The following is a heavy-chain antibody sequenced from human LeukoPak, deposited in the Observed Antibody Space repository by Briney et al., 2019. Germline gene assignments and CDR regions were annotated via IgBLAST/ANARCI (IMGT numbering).Heavy chain of an antibody. J-gene: IGHJ4*02. Sequence: PGGSLRLSCIASGLIFSNYAMHWVRQAPGKGLEWVAVIFYDGSHIYYADSAKGRFTISRDNSKNTLFLQMNSLSAVDTAVYYCARDIAAAFTFDYWGQGTLVTVSS. CDR1: GLIFSNYA. V-gene: IGHV3-30-3*01. D-gene: IGHD6-13*01. CDR2: IFYDGSHI. CDR3: ARDIAAAFTFDY.